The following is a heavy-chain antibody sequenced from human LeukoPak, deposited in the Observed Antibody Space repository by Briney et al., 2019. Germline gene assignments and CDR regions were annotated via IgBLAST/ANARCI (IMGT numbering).Heavy chain of an antibody. J-gene: IGHJ4*02. CDR1: GGTFSTYG. V-gene: IGHV1-69*06. Sequence: SVKVSCKASGGTFSTYGISWVRQAPGQGLEWMGGIVPNSGTADYAQKFRGGVTITADKSTSTAYMELSSLRTEDTAVYYCASRPAIAAAGDYWGQGTLVTVSS. CDR3: ASRPAIAAAGDY. D-gene: IGHD6-13*01. CDR2: IVPNSGTA.